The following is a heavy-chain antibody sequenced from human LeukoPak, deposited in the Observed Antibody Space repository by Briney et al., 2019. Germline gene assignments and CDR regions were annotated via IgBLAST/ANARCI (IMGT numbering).Heavy chain of an antibody. CDR3: ARSLRGAAHHFDY. Sequence: SETLSLTCTVSGGSISGSSYYWGWIRHPPGKGLEWIGSIYFTGNAYYNPSLKSRVTISVDTSKNQLSLILRSVTAADTAVYYCARSLRGAAHHFDYWGQGTLVTVSS. J-gene: IGHJ4*02. V-gene: IGHV4-39*01. CDR1: GGSISGSSYY. CDR2: IYFTGNA. D-gene: IGHD6-6*01.